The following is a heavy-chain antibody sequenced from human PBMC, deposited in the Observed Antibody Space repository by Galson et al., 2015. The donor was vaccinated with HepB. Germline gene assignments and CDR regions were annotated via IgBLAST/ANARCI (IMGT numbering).Heavy chain of an antibody. V-gene: IGHV4-4*01. J-gene: IGHJ4*02. Sequence: ETLSLTCAVSGGSISSSNWWSWVRQPPGKGLEWIGEIYHSGSTNYNPSLKSRVTISVDKSKNQFSLKLSSVTAADTAVYCCATLHSADYYDKWHYFDYWGQGTLVTVSS. CDR2: IYHSGST. CDR1: GGSISSSNW. CDR3: ATLHSADYYDKWHYFDY. D-gene: IGHD3-22*01.